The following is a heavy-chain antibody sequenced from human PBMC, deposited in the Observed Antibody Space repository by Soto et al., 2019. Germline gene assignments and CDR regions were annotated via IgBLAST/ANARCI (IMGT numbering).Heavy chain of an antibody. CDR1: GFTFSSYG. J-gene: IGHJ4*02. V-gene: IGHV3-33*01. D-gene: IGHD5-12*01. CDR3: GYSGYDPFGYFDY. CDR2: IWYDGSNK. Sequence: PGGSLRLSCAASGFTFSSYGMHWVRQAPGKGLEWVAVIWYDGSNKYYADSVKGRFTISRDNSKNTLYLQMNSLRAEDTAVYYCGYSGYDPFGYFDYWGQGTLVTVSS.